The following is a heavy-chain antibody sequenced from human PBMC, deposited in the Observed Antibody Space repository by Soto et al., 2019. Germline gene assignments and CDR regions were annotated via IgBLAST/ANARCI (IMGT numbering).Heavy chain of an antibody. D-gene: IGHD3-10*01. Sequence: SETLSLTCTVSGGSISSGGYYWSWIRQHPGKGLEWIGYIYYSGSTYYNPSLKSRVTISVDTSKNQFSLKLSSVTAADTAVYYCARVRVVRGVINFDYWGQGTLVTVSS. CDR1: GGSISSGGYY. CDR2: IYYSGST. CDR3: ARVRVVRGVINFDY. V-gene: IGHV4-31*03. J-gene: IGHJ4*02.